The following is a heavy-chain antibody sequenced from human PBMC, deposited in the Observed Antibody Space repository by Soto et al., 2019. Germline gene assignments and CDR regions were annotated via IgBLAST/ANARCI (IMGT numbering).Heavy chain of an antibody. CDR1: GYSFTSYW. V-gene: IGHV5-51*01. J-gene: IGHJ6*02. Sequence: PGESLTIACKGSGYSFTSYWIGWVRQMPGKGLEWMGIIYPGDSDTRYSPSFQGQVTISADKSITTAYLQWSSLKASDTAMYYCARLSGSYLVYDMDVWCQGTTVTVSS. CDR3: ARLSGSYLVYDMDV. CDR2: IYPGDSDT. D-gene: IGHD1-26*01.